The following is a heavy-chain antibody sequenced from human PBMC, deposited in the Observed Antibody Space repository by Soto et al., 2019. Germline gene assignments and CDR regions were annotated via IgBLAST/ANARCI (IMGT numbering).Heavy chain of an antibody. D-gene: IGHD3-10*01. Sequence: PSETLSLTCTVSGGSISSGGYYWSWIRQHPGKGLEWIGYIYYSGSTYYNPSLKSRVTISVDTSKNQFSLKLGSVTAADTAVYYCAREYGSGKVDYWGQGTLVTVSS. CDR1: GGSISSGGYY. V-gene: IGHV4-31*03. CDR2: IYYSGST. J-gene: IGHJ4*02. CDR3: AREYGSGKVDY.